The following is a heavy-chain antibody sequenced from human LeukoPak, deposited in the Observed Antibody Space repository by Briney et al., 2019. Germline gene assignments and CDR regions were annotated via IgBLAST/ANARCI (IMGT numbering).Heavy chain of an antibody. Sequence: ASVEVSCKASGYNLIAYYIHWVRQAPGQGLEWMGWLNPNSGVTNYAQKFQGRVTMTRDTSISTAYMELSSLRSDDTAVYYCARGNAMATIRVTDYWGQGTLVTVSS. D-gene: IGHD5-24*01. CDR3: ARGNAMATIRVTDY. CDR2: LNPNSGVT. V-gene: IGHV1-2*02. CDR1: GYNLIAYY. J-gene: IGHJ4*02.